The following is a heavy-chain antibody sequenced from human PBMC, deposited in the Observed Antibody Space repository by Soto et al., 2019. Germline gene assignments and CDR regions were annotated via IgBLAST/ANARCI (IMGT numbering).Heavy chain of an antibody. CDR2: IYYSGST. CDR3: ARGGTLYDYIWGSYRKHFDY. CDR1: GGSISSYY. V-gene: IGHV4-59*01. D-gene: IGHD3-16*02. J-gene: IGHJ4*02. Sequence: SETLSLTCTVSGGSISSYYWSWIRQPPGKGLEWIGYIYYSGSTNYNPSLKSRVTISVDTSKNQFSLKLSSVTAADTAVYYCARGGTLYDYIWGSYRKHFDYWGQGTLVTVSS.